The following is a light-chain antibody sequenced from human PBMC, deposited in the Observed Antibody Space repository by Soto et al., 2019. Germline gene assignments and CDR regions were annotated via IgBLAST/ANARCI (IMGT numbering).Light chain of an antibody. J-gene: IGKJ1*01. V-gene: IGKV2-28*01. CDR2: LGS. CDR3: MQALQTPLT. CDR1: QSLLHSNGYNY. Sequence: DIVMTQSPLSLPVTPGEPASISCRSSQSLLHSNGYNYLDWYLQKPGQSPQLLIYLGSNRASGVPDRFSGIGSGTDFTLRISRVEAEDVGVYYCMQALQTPLTFGRGTKVEIK.